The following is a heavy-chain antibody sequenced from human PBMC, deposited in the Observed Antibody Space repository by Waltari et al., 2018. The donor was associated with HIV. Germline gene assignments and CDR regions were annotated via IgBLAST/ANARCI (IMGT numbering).Heavy chain of an antibody. V-gene: IGHV3-21*01. CDR2: ISSSSSYI. Sequence: EVQLVESGGGMVKPGGSRRLSCAASGFTFSSYSMNWVRQAPGKGLEWVSSISSSSSYIYYADSVKGRFTISRDNAKNSLYLQMNSLRAEDTAVYYCARDPMANWYFDLWGRGTLVTVSS. J-gene: IGHJ2*01. CDR3: ARDPMANWYFDL. CDR1: GFTFSSYS.